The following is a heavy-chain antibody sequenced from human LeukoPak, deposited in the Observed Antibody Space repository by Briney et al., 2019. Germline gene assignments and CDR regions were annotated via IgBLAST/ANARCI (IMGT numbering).Heavy chain of an antibody. CDR3: ARDSKWFRELSPPDY. D-gene: IGHD3-10*01. Sequence: SVKVSCKASGGTFSKYTISWVRQRPGQGLEWMGGITPLFGTANYAQKFQGRVTITADESASTAYMELSSLRSDDTAVYYCARDSKWFRELSPPDYWGQGTLVTVSS. J-gene: IGHJ4*02. CDR1: GGTFSKYT. CDR2: ITPLFGTA. V-gene: IGHV1-69*13.